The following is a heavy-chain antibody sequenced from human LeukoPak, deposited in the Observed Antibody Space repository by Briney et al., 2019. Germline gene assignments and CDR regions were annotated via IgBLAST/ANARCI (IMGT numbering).Heavy chain of an antibody. Sequence: ASVKVSCKASGGTFSSYAISWVRQAPGQGLEWMGRIIPIFGTANYAQKFQGRVTITTDESTSTAYMELSSLGSEDTAVYYCAPAPITMVRGVITSDAFDICGPGTKVTASS. CDR2: IIPIFGTA. D-gene: IGHD3-10*01. J-gene: IGHJ3*02. CDR3: APAPITMVRGVITSDAFDI. CDR1: GGTFSSYA. V-gene: IGHV1-69*05.